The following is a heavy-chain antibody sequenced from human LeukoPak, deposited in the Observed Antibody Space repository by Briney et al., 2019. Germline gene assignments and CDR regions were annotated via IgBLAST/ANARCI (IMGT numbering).Heavy chain of an antibody. CDR1: GFTFSSYA. CDR2: ISYDGSNK. D-gene: IGHD5-18*01. V-gene: IGHV3-30-3*01. CDR3: ARRDDTAMAGYYYYGMDV. Sequence: GGPLRLSCAASGFTFSSYAMHWVRQAPGKGLEWVPVISYDGSNKYYADSVKGRFTISRDNSKNTLYLQMNSLRAEDTAVYYCARRDDTAMAGYYYYGMDVWGQGTTVTVSS. J-gene: IGHJ6*02.